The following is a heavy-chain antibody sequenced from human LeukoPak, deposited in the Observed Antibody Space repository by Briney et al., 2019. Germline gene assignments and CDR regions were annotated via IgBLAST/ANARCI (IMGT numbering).Heavy chain of an antibody. CDR3: ARDLLDSGSYLTVDYFDY. V-gene: IGHV4-4*07. J-gene: IGHJ4*02. CDR2: IYTSGST. Sequence: PSETLSLTCTVSGGSISSYYWSWIRQPAGKGLEWIGHIYTSGSTNYNPSPKSRVTMSVDTSKNQFSLKLSSVTAADTAVYYCARDLLDSGSYLTVDYFDYWGQGTLVTVSS. D-gene: IGHD1-26*01. CDR1: GGSISSYY.